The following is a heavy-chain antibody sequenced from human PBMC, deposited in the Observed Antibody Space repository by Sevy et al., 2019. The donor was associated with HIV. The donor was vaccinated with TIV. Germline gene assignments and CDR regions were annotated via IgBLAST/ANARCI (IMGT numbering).Heavy chain of an antibody. CDR1: GGTFSSYA. CDR3: ARGFGIRYCSGGSCYSTIDY. V-gene: IGHV1-69*13. CDR2: IIPIFGTA. Sequence: ASVKVSCKASGGTFSSYAISWVRQAPGQGLEWMGGIIPIFGTANYAQKFQGSVTITADESTSTAYMELSSLRSEDTAVYYCARGFGIRYCSGGSCYSTIDYWGQGTLVTVSS. J-gene: IGHJ4*02. D-gene: IGHD2-15*01.